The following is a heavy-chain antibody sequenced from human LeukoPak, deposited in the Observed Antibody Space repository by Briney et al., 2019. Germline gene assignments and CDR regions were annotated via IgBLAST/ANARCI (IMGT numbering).Heavy chain of an antibody. J-gene: IGHJ3*02. D-gene: IGHD2-8*02. Sequence: GGSLRLSCAASGFPFSSYSMNWVRQAPGKGLEWISYISSSSNTIYYADSVKGQFTISRDNAKNSLYLQMNSLRAEDTAVYYCARDAGARAFDIWGQGTMVTVSS. CDR1: GFPFSSYS. CDR3: ARDAGARAFDI. V-gene: IGHV3-48*01. CDR2: ISSSSNTI.